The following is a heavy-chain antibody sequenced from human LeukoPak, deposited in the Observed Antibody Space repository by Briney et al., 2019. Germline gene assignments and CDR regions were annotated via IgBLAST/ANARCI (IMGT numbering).Heavy chain of an antibody. V-gene: IGHV3-23*01. Sequence: TGGSLRLSCAASGFTFSNHGMNWVRQAPGKGLEWVSGISPSGDIRYYADSVKGRFTISRDNSKNTLYLQMNSLRAEDTAVYYCAKDGDGPAAYAFDIWGQGTMVTVSS. CDR1: GFTFSNHG. D-gene: IGHD2-2*01. CDR2: ISPSGDIR. CDR3: AKDGDGPAAYAFDI. J-gene: IGHJ3*02.